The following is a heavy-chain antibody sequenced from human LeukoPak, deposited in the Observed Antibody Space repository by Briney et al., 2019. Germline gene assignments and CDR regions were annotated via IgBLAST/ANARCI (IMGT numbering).Heavy chain of an antibody. CDR1: GFRFSDCG. J-gene: IGHJ4*02. CDR3: ARDLGLRYFDWLWQFDY. Sequence: QSGRSLRLSCAASGFRFSDCGMIWVRQAPGKGLEWVAVISYDGSNKYYADSVKGRFTISRDNSKNTLYLQMNSLRAEDTAVYYCARDLGLRYFDWLWQFDYWGQGTLVTVPS. CDR2: ISYDGSNK. V-gene: IGHV3-30*19. D-gene: IGHD3-9*01.